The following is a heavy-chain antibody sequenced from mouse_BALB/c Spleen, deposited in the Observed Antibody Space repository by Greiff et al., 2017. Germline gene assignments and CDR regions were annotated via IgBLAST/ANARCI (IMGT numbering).Heavy chain of an antibody. D-gene: IGHD2-10*02. V-gene: IGHV5-4*02. CDR1: GFTFSDYY. J-gene: IGHJ4*01. Sequence: EVMLVESGGGLVKPGGSLKLSCAASGFTFSDYYMYWVRQTPEKRLEWVATISDGGSYTYYPDSVKGRFTISRDNAKNNLYLQMSSLKSEDTAMYYCARDPQYGNYYAMDYWGQGTSVTVSS. CDR2: ISDGGSYT. CDR3: ARDPQYGNYYAMDY.